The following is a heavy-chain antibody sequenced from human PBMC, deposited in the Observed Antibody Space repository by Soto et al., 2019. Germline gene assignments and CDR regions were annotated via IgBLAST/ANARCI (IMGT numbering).Heavy chain of an antibody. V-gene: IGHV3-53*01. CDR3: ASSGSGSYYLSG. CDR2: IYSGGST. Sequence: PVGSLRLSCAASGFTVSSNYMSWVRQAPGKGLEWVSVIYSGGSTYYADSVKGRFTISRDNSKNTLYLQMDSLRAEDTAVYYCASSGSGSYYLSGWGQGTLVTVSS. D-gene: IGHD3-10*01. J-gene: IGHJ4*02. CDR1: GFTVSSNY.